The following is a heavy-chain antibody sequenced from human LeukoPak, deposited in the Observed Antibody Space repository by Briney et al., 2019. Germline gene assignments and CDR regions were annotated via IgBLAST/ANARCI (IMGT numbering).Heavy chain of an antibody. D-gene: IGHD3-22*01. J-gene: IGHJ5*02. CDR1: GYTLTELS. CDR2: FDPEDGET. Sequence: ASVKVSCKVSGYTLTELSMHWVRQAPGKGLEWRGGFDPEDGETIYAQKFQGRVTMTEDTSTDTAYMELSSLRSEDTAVYYCTYYYDSSGYGGGNWFDPWGQGTLVTVSS. V-gene: IGHV1-24*01. CDR3: TYYYDSSGYGGGNWFDP.